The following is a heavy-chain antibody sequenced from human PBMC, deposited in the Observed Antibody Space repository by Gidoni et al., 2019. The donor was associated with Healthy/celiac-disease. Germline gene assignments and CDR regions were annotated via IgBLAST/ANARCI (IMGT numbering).Heavy chain of an antibody. CDR3: AKALNTGDIVVVRIMSPAYYYMDV. CDR2: ISGSGGST. V-gene: IGHV3-23*01. CDR1: GFTFSSYA. D-gene: IGHD2-2*01. J-gene: IGHJ6*03. Sequence: EVQLLESGGGLVQPGGSLRLSCAASGFTFSSYAMSWVRQAPGKGLEWVSAISGSGGSTDYADSVKGRFTISRDNSKNTLYLQMNSLRAEDTAVYYCAKALNTGDIVVVRIMSPAYYYMDVWGKGTTVTVSS.